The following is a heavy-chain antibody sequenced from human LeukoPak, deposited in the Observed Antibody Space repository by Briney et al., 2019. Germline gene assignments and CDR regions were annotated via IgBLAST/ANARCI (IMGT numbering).Heavy chain of an antibody. CDR3: ASTVTKRSYYYYYMDV. CDR1: SGFFSVYY. CDR2: INHRGNT. Sequence: PGETLSLTCAVYSGFFSVYYGRGLPEPPGRGGEWVGEINHRGNTNLSTSLKGRVTISVDTCKNQFFLRLGYLATADTAVYYCASTVTKRSYYYYYMDVWGEATTVTIPS. J-gene: IGHJ6*03. D-gene: IGHD4-17*01. V-gene: IGHV4-34*01.